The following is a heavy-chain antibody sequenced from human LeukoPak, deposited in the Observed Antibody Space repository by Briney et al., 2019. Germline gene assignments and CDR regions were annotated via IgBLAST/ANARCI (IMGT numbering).Heavy chain of an antibody. CDR1: GASVNNGAFY. D-gene: IGHD2-15*01. CDR2: VHNSGT. V-gene: IGHV4-61*08. CDR3: AREGECSGGSCYSYGWFDS. Sequence: SETLSLTCSVSGASVNNGAFYWSWIRQPPGKGLEWIAYVHNSGTNYNPSLNSRVTILVDTSKNQFSLKLRSVTAADTAVYYCAREGECSGGSCYSYGWFDSWGQGTLVTVSS. J-gene: IGHJ5*01.